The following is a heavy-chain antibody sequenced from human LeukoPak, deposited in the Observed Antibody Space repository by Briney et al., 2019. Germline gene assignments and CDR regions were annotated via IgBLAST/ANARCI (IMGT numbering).Heavy chain of an antibody. CDR2: ISGSGGST. V-gene: IGHV3-23*01. Sequence: PGGSLRLSCAASGFTSSSYAMSWVRQAPGKGLEWVSAISGSGGSTYYADSVKGRFTISRDNSKNTLYLQINSQRAEDTAVYYCAKDRGKYCSSTSCYADRFDYWGQGTLVTVSS. D-gene: IGHD2-2*01. CDR1: GFTSSSYA. CDR3: AKDRGKYCSSTSCYADRFDY. J-gene: IGHJ4*02.